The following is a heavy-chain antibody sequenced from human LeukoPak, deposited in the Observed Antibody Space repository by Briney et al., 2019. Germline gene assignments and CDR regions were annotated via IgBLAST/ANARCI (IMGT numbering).Heavy chain of an antibody. D-gene: IGHD2-15*01. J-gene: IGHJ4*02. CDR2: MNPSSSNT. V-gene: IGHV1-8*03. CDR1: GYTFTRYD. CDR3: ARGLQYHKDFDY. Sequence: ASVKVSCKASGYTFTRYDINWVRQATGQGLEWMGWMNPSSSNTGYAQKFQGRVTITRNTSISTAYMELSSLRSEDTAVYYCARGLQYHKDFDYWGQGTLVTVSS.